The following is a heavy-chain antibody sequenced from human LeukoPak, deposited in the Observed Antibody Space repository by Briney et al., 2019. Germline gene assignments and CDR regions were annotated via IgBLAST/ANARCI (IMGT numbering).Heavy chain of an antibody. V-gene: IGHV3-30-3*01. D-gene: IGHD3-10*01. CDR1: GFTFSSYA. J-gene: IGHJ4*02. CDR3: AREVRLRWFGELSRSGFDY. CDR2: ISYDGSNK. Sequence: PGGSLRLSCAASGFTFSSYAMHWVRQAPGKGLEWVAVISYDGSNKYYADSVKGRFTISRDNSKNTLYLQMNSLRAEDTAVYYCAREVRLRWFGELSRSGFDYWGQGTLVTVSP.